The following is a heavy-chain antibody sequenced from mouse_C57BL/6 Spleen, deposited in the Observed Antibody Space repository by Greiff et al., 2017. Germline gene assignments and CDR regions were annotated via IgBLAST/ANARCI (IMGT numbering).Heavy chain of an antibody. CDR3: TKAEYGSWGHAMDY. V-gene: IGHV1-15*01. D-gene: IGHD1-1*02. Sequence: QVHVQQSGAELVRPGASVTLSCKASGYTFTDYEMHWVKQTPVHGLEWIGAIDPETGGTAYNQKFKGKAILTADKSSSTAYMELRSLTSEDSAVYYSTKAEYGSWGHAMDYWGQGTSVTVSS. CDR2: IDPETGGT. J-gene: IGHJ4*01. CDR1: GYTFTDYE.